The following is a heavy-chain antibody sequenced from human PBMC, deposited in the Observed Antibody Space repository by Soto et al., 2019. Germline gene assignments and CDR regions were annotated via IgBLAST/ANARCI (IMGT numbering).Heavy chain of an antibody. Sequence: QVQLQESGPGLVKPSETLSLSFSVSGGSISGHYWSWVRQTPGNGLEGIGYMYYSGSTNYNPSLKSRVTISEDTSKNHVSLRLTSVTAADTAVYYCARGPYYDLIWNYYYMDVWGKGTTVTVSS. D-gene: IGHD3-16*01. CDR2: MYYSGST. CDR1: GGSISGHY. V-gene: IGHV4-59*08. CDR3: ARGPYYDLIWNYYYMDV. J-gene: IGHJ6*03.